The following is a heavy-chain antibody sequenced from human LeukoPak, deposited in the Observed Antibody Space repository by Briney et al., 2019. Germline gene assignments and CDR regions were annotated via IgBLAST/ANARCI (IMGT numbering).Heavy chain of an antibody. Sequence: ASVKVSCKAPGYTFTSYDINWVRQATGQGLEWMGWMNPNSGNTGYAQKFQGRVTMTRNTSISTAYMELSSLRSEDTAVYYCARATRKPVVRYYMDVWGKGTTVTVSS. D-gene: IGHD1-14*01. CDR1: GYTFTSYD. J-gene: IGHJ6*03. CDR3: ARATRKPVVRYYMDV. CDR2: MNPNSGNT. V-gene: IGHV1-8*01.